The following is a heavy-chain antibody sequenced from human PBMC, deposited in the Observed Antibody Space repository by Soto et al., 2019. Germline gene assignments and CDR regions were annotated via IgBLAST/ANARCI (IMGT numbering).Heavy chain of an antibody. V-gene: IGHV1-69*02. CDR3: SFYRMVRGVTFDC. Sequence: QVQLVQSGAEVKKPGSSVKVSCKASGGTFSSYTISWVRQAPGQGLEWMGRIIPILGIANYAQKFQGRVTITADKSTRTAYMELSSLRSEDTAVYYCSFYRMVRGVTFDCWCQETLVTACS. D-gene: IGHD3-10*01. J-gene: IGHJ4*02. CDR2: IIPILGIA. CDR1: GGTFSSYT.